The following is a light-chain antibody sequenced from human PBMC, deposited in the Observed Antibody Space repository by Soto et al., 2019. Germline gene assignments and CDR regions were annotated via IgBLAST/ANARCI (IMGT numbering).Light chain of an antibody. J-gene: IGKJ1*01. CDR1: QSVNSNY. Sequence: EIVMTQSPATLSVSPGERATLSCRASQSVNSNYLAWYQQKPGQAPRLLIYGISKRATDIPDRFSGSGSGTEFTLTISRLEPEDFAVYYCQQYGSSSWTFGQGTKVDIK. CDR2: GIS. V-gene: IGKV3-20*01. CDR3: QQYGSSSWT.